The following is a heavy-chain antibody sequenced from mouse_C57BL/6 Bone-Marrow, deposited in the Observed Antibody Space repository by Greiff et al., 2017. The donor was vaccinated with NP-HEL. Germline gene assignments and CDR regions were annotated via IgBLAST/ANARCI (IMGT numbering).Heavy chain of an antibody. CDR1: GFSLTSYG. V-gene: IGHV2-2*01. CDR2: IWSGGST. CDR3: ARKGYDYDQYYYAMDY. Sequence: VQLVESGPGLVQPSQSLSITCTVSGFSLTSYGVHWVRQSPGKGLEWLGVIWSGGSTDYNAAFISRLSISKDNSKSQVFFKMNSLQADDTAIYYCARKGYDYDQYYYAMDYWGQGTSVTVSS. D-gene: IGHD2-4*01. J-gene: IGHJ4*01.